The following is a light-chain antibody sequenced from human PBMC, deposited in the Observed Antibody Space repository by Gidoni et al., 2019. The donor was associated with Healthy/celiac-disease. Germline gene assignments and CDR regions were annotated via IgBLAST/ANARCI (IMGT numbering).Light chain of an antibody. CDR2: AAS. CDR3: QQSYSTPPT. Sequence: DIHMTQSPSPLSASVGDRVTITCRASQSISSYLNWYQQKPGKAPKLLIYAASSLQSGVPSRFSGSGSGTDFTLTISSLQPEDFATYYCQQSYSTPPTFXQXTKVEIK. V-gene: IGKV1-39*01. CDR1: QSISSY. J-gene: IGKJ1*01.